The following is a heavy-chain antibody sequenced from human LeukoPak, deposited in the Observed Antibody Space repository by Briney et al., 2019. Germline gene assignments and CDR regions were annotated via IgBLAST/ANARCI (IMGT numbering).Heavy chain of an antibody. CDR1: GYTFTGYY. CDR2: INPNSGGT. Sequence: ASVKVSCKASGYTFTGYYMHWVRQAPGQGLEWMGWINPNSGGTNYAQKFQGRVTMTRDTSISTAYMELSSLTSDDTAVYYCTRGRYCNDITCPNWFDPWGQGTLVTVSS. J-gene: IGHJ5*02. D-gene: IGHD2/OR15-2a*01. V-gene: IGHV1-2*02. CDR3: TRGRYCNDITCPNWFDP.